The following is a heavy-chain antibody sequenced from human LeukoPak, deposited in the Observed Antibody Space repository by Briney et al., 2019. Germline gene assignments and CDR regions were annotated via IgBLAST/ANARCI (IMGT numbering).Heavy chain of an antibody. CDR2: IYYSGST. CDR1: GDSISSSNYY. Sequence: SETLSLTCTVSGDSISSSNYYWSWIRQPPGKGLEWIGYIYYSGSTNYNPSLKSRVTISVDTSKNQFSLKLSSVTAADTAVYYCARGYYYDSSGYFRGAFDIWGQGTMVTVSS. V-gene: IGHV4-61*01. CDR3: ARGYYYDSSGYFRGAFDI. D-gene: IGHD3-22*01. J-gene: IGHJ3*02.